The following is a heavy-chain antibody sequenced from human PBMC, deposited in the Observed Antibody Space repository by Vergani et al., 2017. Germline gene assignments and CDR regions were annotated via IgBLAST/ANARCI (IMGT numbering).Heavy chain of an antibody. CDR2: INPSGGST. D-gene: IGHD1-26*01. V-gene: IGHV1-46*01. CDR1: GYTFTSYY. CDR3: ARNKVRYSGSLGYMDV. J-gene: IGHJ6*03. Sequence: QVQLVQSGAEVKKPGASVKVSCKASGYTFTSYYMHWVRQAPGQGLEWMGIINPSGGSTSYAQKFQGRVTMTRDTSTSTVYMELSSLRSEDTAVYYCARNKVRYSGSLGYMDVWGKGTTVTVSS.